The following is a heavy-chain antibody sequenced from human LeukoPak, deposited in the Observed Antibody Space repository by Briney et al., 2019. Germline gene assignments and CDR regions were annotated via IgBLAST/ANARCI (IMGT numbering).Heavy chain of an antibody. J-gene: IGHJ4*02. CDR1: GFTFSSYA. CDR2: ISGSGGST. CDR3: AKKRDILTGYYDY. V-gene: IGHV3-23*01. D-gene: IGHD3-9*01. Sequence: GGSLRLSCAASGFTFSSYAMSWVRQAPGKGLEWVSAISGSGGSTYYADSVKGRFTISRGNSKNTLYLQMNSLRAEDTAVYYCAKKRDILTGYYDYWGQGILVTVSS.